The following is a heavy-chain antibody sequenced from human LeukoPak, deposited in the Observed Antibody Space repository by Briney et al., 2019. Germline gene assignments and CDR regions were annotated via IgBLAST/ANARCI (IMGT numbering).Heavy chain of an antibody. CDR2: IYYSGST. D-gene: IGHD6-25*01. Sequence: SEPLSLTCTVSGRSISSYYWSWIRQPPGKGLEWIGYIYYSGSTNYNPSLKSRVTISVDTSKNQFSLKLRSVTAADTAVYYCARHWRWSSEPDNYYYGMDVWGQGTTVTVSS. V-gene: IGHV4-59*08. J-gene: IGHJ6*02. CDR3: ARHWRWSSEPDNYYYGMDV. CDR1: GRSISSYY.